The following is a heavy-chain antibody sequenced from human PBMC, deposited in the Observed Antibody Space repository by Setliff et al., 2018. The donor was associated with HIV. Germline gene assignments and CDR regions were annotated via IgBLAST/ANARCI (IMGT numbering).Heavy chain of an antibody. CDR2: IYYSGST. J-gene: IGHJ5*02. CDR1: GGSISTSTYY. CDR3: ARHPPNLDWLDP. V-gene: IGHV4-39*01. Sequence: SETLSLTCTVSGGSISTSTYYWGWIRQPPGKGLEWIGSIYYSGSTYYNSSLQSRVTISVDTSKNQFSLKVNSVTAADTAVYYCARHPPNLDWLDPWGQGTLDTVSS.